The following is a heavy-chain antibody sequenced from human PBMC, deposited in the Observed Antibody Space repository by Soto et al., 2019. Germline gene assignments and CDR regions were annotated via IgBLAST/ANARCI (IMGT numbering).Heavy chain of an antibody. V-gene: IGHV4-59*01. CDR1: GGSISSYY. CDR3: ARDLGSDFWSGYGLYDFDI. D-gene: IGHD3-3*01. CDR2: IYYSGST. Sequence: SETLSLTCTVSGGSISSYYWSWIRQPPGKGLEWIGYIYYSGSTNYNPSLKSRVTISVDTSKNQFSLKLSSVTAADTAVYYCARDLGSDFWSGYGLYDFDIWGQVTMVTV. J-gene: IGHJ3*02.